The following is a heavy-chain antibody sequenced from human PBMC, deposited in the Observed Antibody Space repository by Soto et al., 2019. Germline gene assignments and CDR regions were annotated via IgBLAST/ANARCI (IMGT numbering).Heavy chain of an antibody. CDR2: IWYDGSNK. Sequence: QVQLVESGGGVVQPGRSLRLSCAASGFTFSSYGMHWVRQAPGKGLEWVAVIWYDGSNKYYADCVKGRFTISRDNSKNALYLQMSSLRAEDTAVYYCARDLKGVAGMGLRYWCQGTLVTVSS. V-gene: IGHV3-33*01. J-gene: IGHJ4*02. D-gene: IGHD3-3*01. CDR3: ARDLKGVAGMGLRY. CDR1: GFTFSSYG.